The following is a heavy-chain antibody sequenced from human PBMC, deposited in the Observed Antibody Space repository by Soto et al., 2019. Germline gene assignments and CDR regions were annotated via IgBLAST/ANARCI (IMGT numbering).Heavy chain of an antibody. CDR1: GYTFTSYA. CDR3: ARDLPGGYDAFDI. CDR2: INAGNGNT. Sequence: SVKVSCKASGYTFTSYAMHWVRQAPGQRLEWMGWINAGNGNTKYSQKFQGRVTITRDTSTSTAYMELRSLRSDDTAEYYCARDLPGGYDAFDIWGQGTMVTVSS. J-gene: IGHJ3*02. D-gene: IGHD3-16*01. V-gene: IGHV1-3*01.